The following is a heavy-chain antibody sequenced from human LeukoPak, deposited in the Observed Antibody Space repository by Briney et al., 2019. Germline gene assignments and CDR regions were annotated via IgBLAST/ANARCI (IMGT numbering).Heavy chain of an antibody. D-gene: IGHD2-2*01. CDR3: ARDDIVVVPAAGYYYYGMDV. CDR2: MSAYNGNT. Sequence: ASVKVSCKASGYTFTSYGISLVRQAAGQGLEWMGWMSAYNGNTNYAQKLQGRVTMTTDTSTSTAYMELRSLRSDDTAVYYCARDDIVVVPAAGYYYYGMDVWGQGTTVTVSS. CDR1: GYTFTSYG. V-gene: IGHV1-18*01. J-gene: IGHJ6*02.